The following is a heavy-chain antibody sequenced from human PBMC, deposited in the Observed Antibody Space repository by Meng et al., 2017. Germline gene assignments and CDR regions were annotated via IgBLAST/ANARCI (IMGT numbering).Heavy chain of an antibody. D-gene: IGHD2-15*01. V-gene: IGHV4-39*07. CDR1: GGSISSSSYY. CDR3: AREEPSAGGGSPSFDY. CDR2: IYYSGST. J-gene: IGHJ4*02. Sequence: GSLRLSCTVSGGSISSSSYYWGWIRQPPGKGLEWIGSIYYSGSTYYNPSLKSRVTISVDTSKNQFSLKLSSVTAADTAVYYCAREEPSAGGGSPSFDYWGQGTLVTVPQ.